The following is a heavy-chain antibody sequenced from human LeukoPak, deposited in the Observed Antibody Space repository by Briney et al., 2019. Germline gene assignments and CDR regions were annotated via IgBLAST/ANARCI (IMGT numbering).Heavy chain of an antibody. CDR1: GGSISSSSYY. CDR3: ARRLSTYSSSPYFDY. V-gene: IGHV4-39*01. CDR2: IYYSGGT. Sequence: SETLSLTCTVSGGSISSSSYYWGWIRQPPGKGLEWIGSIYYSGGTYYNPSLKSRVTISVDTSKNQFSLKLSSVTAADTAVFYCARRLSTYSSSPYFDYWGQGTLVTVSS. D-gene: IGHD6-6*01. J-gene: IGHJ4*02.